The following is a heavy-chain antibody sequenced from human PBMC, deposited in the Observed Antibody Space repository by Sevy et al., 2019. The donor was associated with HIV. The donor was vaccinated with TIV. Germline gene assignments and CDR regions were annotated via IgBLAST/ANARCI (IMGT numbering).Heavy chain of an antibody. D-gene: IGHD3-22*01. CDR2: ISGSGRST. V-gene: IGHV3-23*01. Sequence: GGSLRLSCAASGFTFSSYAMSWVRQAPGKGLEWVSAISGSGRSTYYADSVKGRFTISRDNSKNTLYLQMNSLRADDTAVYYCAKVDSSGYYSVSGFDYWGQGTLVTVSS. CDR1: GFTFSSYA. CDR3: AKVDSSGYYSVSGFDY. J-gene: IGHJ4*02.